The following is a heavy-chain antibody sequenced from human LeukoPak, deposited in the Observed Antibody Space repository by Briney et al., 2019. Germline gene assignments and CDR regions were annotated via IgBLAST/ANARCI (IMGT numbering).Heavy chain of an antibody. CDR1: GESFSGYY. Sequence: SETLSLTCAVYGESFSGYYWTWIRQPPGKGLEWIGEINHSGSTNYNPSLKSRVTISADTSKNQFSLKMKSVTAADTAVYYCARAQGTVAIDYWGQGTLVTVSS. D-gene: IGHD5-12*01. CDR3: ARAQGTVAIDY. V-gene: IGHV4-34*01. J-gene: IGHJ4*02. CDR2: INHSGST.